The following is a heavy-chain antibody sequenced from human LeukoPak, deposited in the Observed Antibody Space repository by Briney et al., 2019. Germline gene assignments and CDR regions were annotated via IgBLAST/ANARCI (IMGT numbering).Heavy chain of an antibody. CDR2: IKEDGSEK. Sequence: GGSLRLSCAASGFTFSTYWMSWVRQAPGKGLEWVANIKEDGSEKYYGDSVKGRFTISRDNAKNSLYLQMNSLRAEDTAAYYCARDSSGYQWGQGTLVNVSS. D-gene: IGHD3-22*01. CDR3: ARDSSGYQ. CDR1: GFTFSTYW. V-gene: IGHV3-7*01. J-gene: IGHJ4*02.